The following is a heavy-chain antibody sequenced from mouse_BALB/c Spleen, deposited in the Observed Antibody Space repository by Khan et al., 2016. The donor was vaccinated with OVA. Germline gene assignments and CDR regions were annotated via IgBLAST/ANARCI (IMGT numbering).Heavy chain of an antibody. CDR2: INPSDGDT. CDR3: TRSGSGTFAY. J-gene: IGHJ3*01. CDR1: GYTFTSYY. D-gene: IGHD1-1*02. V-gene: IGHV1S81*02. Sequence: QVQLQQSGAELVKPGASVKLSCKASGYTFTSYYMYWVKQRPGQGLEWIGEINPSDGDTNFNEKFKSKATLTVDKSSSTVYMQLSSLTSEDSAVYYCTRSGSGTFAYWGQGTLVTVSA.